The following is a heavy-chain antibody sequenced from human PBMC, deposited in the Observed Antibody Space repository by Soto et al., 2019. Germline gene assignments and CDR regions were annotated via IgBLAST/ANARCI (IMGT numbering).Heavy chain of an antibody. D-gene: IGHD6-13*01. CDR2: ILPLLTIT. Sequence: QVQLVQSETEVKKPGSSVKVSCKASGGTFNIYTIIWVRQAPGQGLEWMGRILPLLTITNYAQIFQGRVTITADTSTTTAYMELNILTSEDTAVYYCALGSWSGETFDIWGQGTLVTVSS. V-gene: IGHV1-69*02. CDR3: ALGSWSGETFDI. CDR1: GGTFNIYT. J-gene: IGHJ3*02.